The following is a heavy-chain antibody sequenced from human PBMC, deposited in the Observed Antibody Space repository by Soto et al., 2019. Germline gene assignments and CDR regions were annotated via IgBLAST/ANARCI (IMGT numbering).Heavy chain of an antibody. D-gene: IGHD6-19*01. CDR2: ISSSSSTI. Sequence: GGSLRLSCAASGFTFSSYSMNWARQAPGKGLEWVSYISSSSSTIYYADSVKGRFTISRDNAKNSLYLQMNSLRDEDTAVYYCARVNIAVAGPFDYWGQGTLVTVSS. CDR3: ARVNIAVAGPFDY. J-gene: IGHJ4*02. V-gene: IGHV3-48*02. CDR1: GFTFSSYS.